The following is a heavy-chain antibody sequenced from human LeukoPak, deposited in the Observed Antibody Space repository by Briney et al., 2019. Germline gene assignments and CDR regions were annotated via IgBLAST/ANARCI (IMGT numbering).Heavy chain of an antibody. J-gene: IGHJ4*02. CDR3: ARDHRGLKELPQHYDY. V-gene: IGHV1-18*01. Sequence: RASVKVSCKASGYTFTSYDINWVRRAPGQGLEWMGWISAYNGNTNYAQKLQGRVTMTTDTSTSTAYMELRSLRSDDTAVYHCARDHRGLKELPQHYDYWGQGTLVTVSS. CDR2: ISAYNGNT. CDR1: GYTFTSYD. D-gene: IGHD1-26*01.